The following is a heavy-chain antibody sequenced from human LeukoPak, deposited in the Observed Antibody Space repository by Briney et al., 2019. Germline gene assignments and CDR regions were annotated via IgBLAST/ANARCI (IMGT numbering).Heavy chain of an antibody. Sequence: SETLSLTCTVSAGSISSHYWSWIRQPPGKGLQWIGYIHSSGSSNYNPSLKSRVTISIDTSKNRFSLRLSAVTAADTAVYYCASHQDYISNFYYYMDVWGTGTTVTVSS. J-gene: IGHJ6*03. CDR2: IHSSGSS. CDR3: ASHQDYISNFYYYMDV. CDR1: AGSISSHY. V-gene: IGHV4-4*09. D-gene: IGHD3-3*02.